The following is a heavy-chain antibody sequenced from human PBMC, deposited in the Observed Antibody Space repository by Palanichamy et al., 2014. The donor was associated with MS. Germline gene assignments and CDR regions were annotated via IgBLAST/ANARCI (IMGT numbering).Heavy chain of an antibody. CDR3: ARIRYGEWGYAQDC. D-gene: IGHD1-26*01. CDR1: GFTSSNYW. J-gene: IGHJ4*02. Sequence: EVQLVESGGVLVQPGGSLRLSCAASGFTSSNYWMHWVRQVPGKGLVWVSRINSDGSRTNYADSVKGRFTVSRDNAENTLYLQMNSLRAEDTAVYYCARIRYGEWGYAQDCWGQGTLVTVSS. CDR2: INSDGSRT. V-gene: IGHV3-74*01.